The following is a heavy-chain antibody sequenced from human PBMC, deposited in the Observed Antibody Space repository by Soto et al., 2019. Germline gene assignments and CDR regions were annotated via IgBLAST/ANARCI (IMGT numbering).Heavy chain of an antibody. J-gene: IGHJ4*02. CDR3: ARATGSNHPFDY. CDR2: ISTDGSST. Sequence: EVQLVESGGGLVQPGGSLRLSCAATGFTFSTYWMHWVRQGPGTGLVWVSRISTDGSSTTYADSVKCRFTISRDNAKNTLYLQMNSLRAEDTAVYYCARATGSNHPFDYWGQGSLFTVSS. CDR1: GFTFSTYW. D-gene: IGHD2-2*01. V-gene: IGHV3-74*01.